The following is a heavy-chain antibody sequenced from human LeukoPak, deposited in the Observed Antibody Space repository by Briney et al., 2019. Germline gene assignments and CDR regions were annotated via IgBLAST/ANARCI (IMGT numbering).Heavy chain of an antibody. V-gene: IGHV1-2*02. Sequence: EASVKVSCKASGYTFTGYYMHWVRQAPGQGLEWMGWINPNNGGTAYAQKFQGRVTMTRDTSISTAYMELSRLRSDDTAVYYCARVVPGSGYCYWGQGTLVTVSS. D-gene: IGHD3-3*01. CDR3: ARVVPGSGYCY. CDR2: INPNNGGT. CDR1: GYTFTGYY. J-gene: IGHJ4*02.